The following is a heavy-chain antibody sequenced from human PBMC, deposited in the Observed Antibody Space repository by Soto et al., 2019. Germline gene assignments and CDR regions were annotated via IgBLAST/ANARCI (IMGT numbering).Heavy chain of an antibody. V-gene: IGHV4-34*01. CDR3: ARTSGCSSTSCLDAFDI. Sequence: SDTLSLTCAASVGSFSDHYWPWIRQSPGKGLEWIGEINHRGSTSYNPSLKSRVTISVDTSKNQFSLKLSSVTAADTAVYYCARTSGCSSTSCLDAFDIWGQGTMVT. J-gene: IGHJ3*02. CDR1: VGSFSDHY. CDR2: INHRGST. D-gene: IGHD2-2*01.